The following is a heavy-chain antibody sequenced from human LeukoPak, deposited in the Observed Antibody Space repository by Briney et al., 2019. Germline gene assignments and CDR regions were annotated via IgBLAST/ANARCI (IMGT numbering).Heavy chain of an antibody. J-gene: IGHJ4*02. CDR3: AKDLSGGYRNGPFDY. CDR1: GFTFSSNG. Sequence: GGSLRLSCAASGFTFSSNGMNCVRQAPGRGLEWVSYISATGGTIYYADSVKGRFTISRDNAKNSLYLQMNSLRAEDMALYYCAKDLSGGYRNGPFDYWGQGTLVTVSS. CDR2: ISATGGTI. D-gene: IGHD3-22*01. V-gene: IGHV3-48*04.